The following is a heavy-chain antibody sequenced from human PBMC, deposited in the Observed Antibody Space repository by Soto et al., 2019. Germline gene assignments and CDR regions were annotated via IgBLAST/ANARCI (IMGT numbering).Heavy chain of an antibody. CDR1: GFTFSSYA. V-gene: IGHV3-30-3*01. J-gene: IGHJ4*02. CDR3: ARGPVGELYFDY. Sequence: GGSLRLSCAASGFTFSSYAMHWVRQAPGKGLEWVAVISYDGSNKYYADSVKGRFTISRDNSKNTLYLQMNSLRAEDTAVYYCARGPVGELYFDYWGQGTLVTVSS. CDR2: ISYDGSNK. D-gene: IGHD3-10*01.